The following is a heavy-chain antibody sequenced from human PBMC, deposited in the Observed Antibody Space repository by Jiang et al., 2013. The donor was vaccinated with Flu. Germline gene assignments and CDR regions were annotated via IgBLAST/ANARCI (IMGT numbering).Heavy chain of an antibody. J-gene: IGHJ4*02. CDR3: ARSHYYGSGSPPDY. CDR1: GGSISSGGYS. Sequence: GSGLVKPSQTLSLTCAVSGGSISSGGYSWSWIRQPPGKGLEWIGYIYHSGSTYYNPSLKSRVTISVDRSKNQFSLKLSSVTAADTAVYYCARSHYYGSGSPPDYWGQGTLVTVSS. CDR2: IYHSGST. V-gene: IGHV4-30-2*01. D-gene: IGHD3-10*01.